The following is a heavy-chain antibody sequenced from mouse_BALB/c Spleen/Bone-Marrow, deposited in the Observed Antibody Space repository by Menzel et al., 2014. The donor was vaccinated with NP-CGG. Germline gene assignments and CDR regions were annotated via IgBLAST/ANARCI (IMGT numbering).Heavy chain of an antibody. CDR2: ISYSGTT. D-gene: IGHD2-1*01. Sequence: DVKLQESGPSLVKPSQTLSLTCSVTGDSITSGYWNWIRKFPGNELEYMGYISYSGTTYYNPSLKGRISITRDTSKNQYYLQLNSVITGDTAIYYCTRRRGNYEGYFDHWGQGTTLTVSS. CDR1: GDSITSGY. J-gene: IGHJ2*01. V-gene: IGHV3-8*02. CDR3: TRRRGNYEGYFDH.